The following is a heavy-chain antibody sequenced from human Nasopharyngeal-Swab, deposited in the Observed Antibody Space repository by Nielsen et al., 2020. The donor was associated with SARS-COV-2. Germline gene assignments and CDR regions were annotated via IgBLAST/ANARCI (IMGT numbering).Heavy chain of an antibody. CDR1: GGTFNSYA. D-gene: IGHD2-15*01. CDR3: ARESGSSQYSAYYMDV. Sequence: SVKVSCKPSGGTFNSYAFSWVRQAPGQGLEWIGRIIPVFGTTNYAQDFQGRVTITADKSTATAYMQLSSLRSEDTAVYYCARESGSSQYSAYYMDVWGKGTAVTASS. J-gene: IGHJ6*03. V-gene: IGHV1-69*06. CDR2: IIPVFGTT.